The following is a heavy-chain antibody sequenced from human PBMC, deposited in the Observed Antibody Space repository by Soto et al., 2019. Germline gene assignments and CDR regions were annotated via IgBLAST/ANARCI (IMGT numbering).Heavy chain of an antibody. CDR2: IWYDGSNK. D-gene: IGHD3-22*01. J-gene: IGHJ1*01. CDR1: GFTFSSYG. V-gene: IGHV3-33*01. Sequence: SLRLSCAASGFTFSSYGMHWVCQAPGKGLEWVAVIWYDGSNKYYADSVKGRFTISRDNSKNTLYLQMNSLRAEDTAVYYCARVSLRDDSSGYPSPAEYFQHWGQGTLVTVSS. CDR3: ARVSLRDDSSGYPSPAEYFQH.